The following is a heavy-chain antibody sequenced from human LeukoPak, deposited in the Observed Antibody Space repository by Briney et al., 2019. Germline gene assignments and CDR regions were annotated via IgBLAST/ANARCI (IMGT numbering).Heavy chain of an antibody. Sequence: GGSLRLSCAASGFTFSSYAMHWVRQAPGKGLEWVAVISYDGSNKYYADSVKGRFTISRDNSKNTLYLQMNSLRAEDTVVYYCARDQGSSFDYWGQGTLVTVSS. CDR3: ARDQGSSFDY. CDR2: ISYDGSNK. CDR1: GFTFSSYA. D-gene: IGHD3-10*01. J-gene: IGHJ4*02. V-gene: IGHV3-30*04.